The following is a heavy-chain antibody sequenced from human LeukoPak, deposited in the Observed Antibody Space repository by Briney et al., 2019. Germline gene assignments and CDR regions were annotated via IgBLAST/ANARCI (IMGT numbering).Heavy chain of an antibody. D-gene: IGHD2-2*01. J-gene: IGHJ4*02. Sequence: GRCLRLSCAGSGFTFARYAMSWVRQAPAKGLEWVSVISGSGGSTYYADSVKGRFTISRDNSKNTLYLQMNSLRAEDTAVYYCAKLDLVVVPAALDYWGQGTLVTVSS. V-gene: IGHV3-23*01. CDR1: GFTFARYA. CDR3: AKLDLVVVPAALDY. CDR2: ISGSGGST.